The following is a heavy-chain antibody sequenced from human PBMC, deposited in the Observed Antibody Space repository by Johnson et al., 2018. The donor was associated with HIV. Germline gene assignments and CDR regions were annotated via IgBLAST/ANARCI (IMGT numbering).Heavy chain of an antibody. Sequence: QMLLVESGGGVVQPGGSLRLSCAASGFTFSSYGMHWVRQAPGKGLEWVAAIWYDGSNVYYADSVKGRFTISRDNSKNTLYLQMNSLRAGDTAVYYCARDRGAGHAFDIWGQGTMVTVSS. V-gene: IGHV3-33*01. CDR2: IWYDGSNV. CDR3: ARDRGAGHAFDI. CDR1: GFTFSSYG. J-gene: IGHJ3*02. D-gene: IGHD3-10*01.